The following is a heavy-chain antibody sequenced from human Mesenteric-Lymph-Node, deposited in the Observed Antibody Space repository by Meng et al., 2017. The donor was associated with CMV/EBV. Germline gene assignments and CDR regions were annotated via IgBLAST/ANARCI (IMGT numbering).Heavy chain of an antibody. V-gene: IGHV3-48*03. CDR2: ISLRGDVV. J-gene: IGHJ4*02. CDR3: ARGWSPTTPHFDK. Sequence: GESLKISCTASGFNFRSYTMYWVRQAPGKGLEWIAYISLRGDVVQYSDSVKGRFTISRDSARNSLYLQMSSLRVEDTATYYCARGWSPTTPHFDKWGQGTLVTVSS. D-gene: IGHD1-14*01. CDR1: GFNFRSYT.